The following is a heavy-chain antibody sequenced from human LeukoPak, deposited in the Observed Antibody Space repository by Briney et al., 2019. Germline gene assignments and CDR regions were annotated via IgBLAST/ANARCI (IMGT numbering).Heavy chain of an antibody. CDR2: IRSDGSST. CDR3: AKDRDDYGNDC. CDR1: GFSFSDFG. J-gene: IGHJ4*02. D-gene: IGHD4-11*01. V-gene: IGHV3-30*02. Sequence: QPGGSLILSCAASGFSFSDFGMHWIRQAPGKGLEWVTLIRSDGSSTYYADSVKGRFTISRDTSKNTLYLQMNSLRVEDTAVYYCAKDRDDYGNDCWGQGILVTVST.